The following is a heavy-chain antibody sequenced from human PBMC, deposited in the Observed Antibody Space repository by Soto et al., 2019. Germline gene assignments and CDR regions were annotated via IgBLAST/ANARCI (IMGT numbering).Heavy chain of an antibody. CDR3: ARDGYGAYCDY. CDR1: GYTFTSYG. CDR2: ISAYNDKT. V-gene: IGHV1-18*04. Sequence: QVQLVQSGAEVKKPGASVRVSCKASGYTFTSYGVSWVRQAPGHGLEWMGWISAYNDKTNYEQKLQDRVTMTTDPSTNTAYMELRSLKSDDTAVYYCARDGYGAYCDYWGQGTLVTVSS. D-gene: IGHD2-8*01. J-gene: IGHJ4*02.